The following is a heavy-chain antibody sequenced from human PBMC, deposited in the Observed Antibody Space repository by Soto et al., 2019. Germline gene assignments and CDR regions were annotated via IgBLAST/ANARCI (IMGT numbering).Heavy chain of an antibody. D-gene: IGHD2-2*02. CDR2: IYSGGST. CDR1: GFTVSNNY. CDR3: ATYTGLDY. Sequence: GGSLRLSCAASGFTVSNNYMSWVRQAPGKGLEWVSLIYSGGSTFYADSVKGRFTISRDNSKNTLFLQMNSLRAEDTAVYFCATYTGLDYWGQGTLVTVSS. V-gene: IGHV3-53*01. J-gene: IGHJ4*02.